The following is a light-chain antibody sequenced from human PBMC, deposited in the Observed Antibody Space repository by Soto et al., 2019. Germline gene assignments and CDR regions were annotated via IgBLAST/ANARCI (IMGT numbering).Light chain of an antibody. J-gene: IGKJ1*01. CDR2: DAS. V-gene: IGKV1D-8*01. CDR3: QQQYSFPWT. CDR1: QSISSY. Sequence: VIWMTQSPSLLSASTGDRATISCRLSQSISSYFAWYQQKPGKAPELLIYDASTLHSGVPSRFSGSGSGTAFTLTISCLQAEDVVTYYCQQQYSFPWTFGQGTKVEIK.